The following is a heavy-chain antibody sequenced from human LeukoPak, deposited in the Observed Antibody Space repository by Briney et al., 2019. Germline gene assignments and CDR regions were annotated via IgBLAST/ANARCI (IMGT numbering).Heavy chain of an antibody. J-gene: IGHJ4*02. CDR2: IIPILGIA. V-gene: IGHV1-69*04. Sequence: SVKVSCKASGGTFSSYAISWVRQAPGQGLEWMGRIIPILGIANYAQKFQGRVTITADKSTSTAYMELSSLRFEDTAVYYCAREIGNTGTNDYWGQGTLVTVSS. CDR1: GGTFSSYA. CDR3: AREIGNTGTNDY. D-gene: IGHD1/OR15-1a*01.